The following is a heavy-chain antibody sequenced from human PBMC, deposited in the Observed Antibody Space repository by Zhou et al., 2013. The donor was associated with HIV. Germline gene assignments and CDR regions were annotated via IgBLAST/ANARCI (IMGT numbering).Heavy chain of an antibody. Sequence: EVQLVESGGGSVKPGGSLRLSCAASGFTFSNAWMSWARQTPGKGLEWVGRIKSKTDGGTTDYGAPGKGRFTISRDDSKNTLYLQMNSLKTEDTAIYYCTRTHSGSYYKGGXYFDCWGQGTLVTVSS. J-gene: IGHJ4*02. CDR1: GFTFSNAW. CDR2: IKSKTDGGTT. CDR3: TRTHSGSYYKGGXYFDC. V-gene: IGHV3-15*01. D-gene: IGHD3-10*01.